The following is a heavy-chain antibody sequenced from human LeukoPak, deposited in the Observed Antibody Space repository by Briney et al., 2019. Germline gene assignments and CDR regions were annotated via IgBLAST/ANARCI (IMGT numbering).Heavy chain of an antibody. J-gene: IGHJ4*02. CDR1: GYTFTSYD. D-gene: IGHD3-10*01. V-gene: IGHV1-8*01. CDR2: MNPNSGNT. Sequence: ASVKVSCKASGYTFTSYDINWVRQATGQGLEWMGWMNPNSGNTGYAQKFQGRVTMTRNTSISTAYMELSSLRSEDTAVYYCARGRLGALWFGELLLTFDYWGQGTLVTVSS. CDR3: ARGRLGALWFGELLLTFDY.